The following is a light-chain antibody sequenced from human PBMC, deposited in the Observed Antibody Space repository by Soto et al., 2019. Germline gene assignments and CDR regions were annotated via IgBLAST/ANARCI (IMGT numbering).Light chain of an antibody. CDR3: QQSDTTPYT. J-gene: IGKJ5*01. Sequence: DIQMTQSPSSLSASVGDRVTITCRASQSITTYLNWYQQRPRKAPKLLIYAASTLQSGVPSRFSGSGSGTDFTLTISSXQPEDFASYHCQQSDTTPYTFGQGTRLEIK. V-gene: IGKV1-39*01. CDR2: AAS. CDR1: QSITTY.